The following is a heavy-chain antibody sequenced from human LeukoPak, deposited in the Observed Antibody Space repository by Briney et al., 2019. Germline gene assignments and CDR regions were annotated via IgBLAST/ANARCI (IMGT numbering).Heavy chain of an antibody. V-gene: IGHV3-23*01. CDR1: GFTFSSYA. D-gene: IGHD3-16*02. J-gene: IGHJ4*02. Sequence: GGSLRLSCAASGFTFSSYAMSWVRQAPGKGLEWVSATSGSGGSTYYADSVKGRFTISRDNSKNTLYLQMNSLRAEDTAVYYCASTYYDYVWGSYRQFDHWGQGTLVTVSS. CDR2: TSGSGGST. CDR3: ASTYYDYVWGSYRQFDH.